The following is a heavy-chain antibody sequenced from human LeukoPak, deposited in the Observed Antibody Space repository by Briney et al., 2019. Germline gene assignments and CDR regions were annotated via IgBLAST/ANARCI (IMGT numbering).Heavy chain of an antibody. Sequence: GGSLRLSCAASGFTFDDYAMSWVRQTPGKGLEWVSGTNWDGGRTGYADSVKGRFTISRDNAKNSLYLQMNSLRAEDTAVYYCAKESFPYGSGSYYHFDYWGQGTLVTVSS. D-gene: IGHD3-10*01. V-gene: IGHV3-20*04. CDR1: GFTFDDYA. CDR3: AKESFPYGSGSYYHFDY. J-gene: IGHJ4*02. CDR2: TNWDGGRT.